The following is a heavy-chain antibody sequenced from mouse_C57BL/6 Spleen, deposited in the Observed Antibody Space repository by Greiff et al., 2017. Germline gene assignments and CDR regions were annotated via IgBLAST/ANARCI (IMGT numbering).Heavy chain of an antibody. CDR2: IYIGNGYP. D-gene: IGHD2-2*01. CDR3: ARSGYDEGFDY. Sequence: EVQLQQSGAELVRPGSSVKMSCKTSGFTFTSYGINWVKQRPGQGLEWIGYIYIGNGYPEYNEKFKGKAPLTSDTSSSTASMKLNSLISEDTAIYFVARSGYDEGFDYWGQGTTLTVSS. J-gene: IGHJ2*01. V-gene: IGHV1-58*01. CDR1: GFTFTSYG.